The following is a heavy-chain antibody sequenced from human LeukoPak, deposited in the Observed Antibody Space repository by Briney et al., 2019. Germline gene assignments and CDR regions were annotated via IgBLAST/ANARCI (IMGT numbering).Heavy chain of an antibody. D-gene: IGHD2-2*01. J-gene: IGHJ6*03. V-gene: IGHV4-34*01. Sequence: SETLSLTCAVYGGSFSGYYWSWIRQPPGKGLEWIGEINHSGSTNYNPSLKSRVTISVDTSKNQFSLKLSSVTAADTAVYYCARRVRIVVVPAAHYYMDVWGKGTTVTVSS. CDR1: GGSFSGYY. CDR3: ARRVRIVVVPAAHYYMDV. CDR2: INHSGST.